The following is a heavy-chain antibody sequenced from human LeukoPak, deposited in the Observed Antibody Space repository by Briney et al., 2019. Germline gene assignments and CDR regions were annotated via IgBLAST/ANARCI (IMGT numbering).Heavy chain of an antibody. D-gene: IGHD1-1*01. J-gene: IGHJ4*02. V-gene: IGHV4-59*08. CDR3: ARHYWSDPFGY. CDR1: GASISSYY. CDR2: ISNSGST. Sequence: SETLSLTCSVSGASISSYYWSWMRQPPGKGLEWIGYISNSGSTNYNPSLKSRVTISVDTSKNQFSLNLHSMTAADTAVYFCARHYWSDPFGYWGQGTLVTVSS.